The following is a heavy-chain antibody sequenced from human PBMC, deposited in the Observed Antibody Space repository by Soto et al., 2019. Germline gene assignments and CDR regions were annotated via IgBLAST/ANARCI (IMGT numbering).Heavy chain of an antibody. CDR1: GFTVSSDH. CDR2: IYVGGDT. V-gene: IGHV3-66*01. Sequence: GGSLRLSCAASGFTVSSDHMSWVRQVPGKGLEWVSVIYVGGDTFYADSVKGRFTISRDNSKNTLYLQMNGLRAEDTAIYYCVRENSGWSRAQGYWGQGTPVTVSS. D-gene: IGHD6-19*01. J-gene: IGHJ4*02. CDR3: VRENSGWSRAQGY.